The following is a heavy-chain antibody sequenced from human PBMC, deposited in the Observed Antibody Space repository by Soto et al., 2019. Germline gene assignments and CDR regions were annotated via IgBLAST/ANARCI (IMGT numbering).Heavy chain of an antibody. V-gene: IGHV3-21*01. CDR3: ARTKSRYCSGGSCYTYYYYYGMDV. J-gene: IGHJ6*02. CDR2: ISSSSSYI. CDR1: GFTFSSYS. D-gene: IGHD2-15*01. Sequence: GGSLRLSCAASGFTFSSYSMNWVRQAPGKGLEWVSSISSSSSYIYYADSVKGRFTISRDNAKNSLYLQMNSLRAEDTAVYYCARTKSRYCSGGSCYTYYYYYGMDVWGQGTTVTVSS.